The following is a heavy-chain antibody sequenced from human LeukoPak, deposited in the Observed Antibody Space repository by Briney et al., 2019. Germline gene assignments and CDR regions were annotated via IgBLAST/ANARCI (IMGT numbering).Heavy chain of an antibody. Sequence: SQTLSLTCAISGDSVSTDSAGWNWIRQSPSRGLEWLGRTYYNSINSNWYKDYAPAVKSRITINPDTSKNQFSLQLNSVTPEDTAVYYCARDRFFLSGAVAGFDYWGQGTLVTVSS. CDR2: TYYNSINSNWYK. D-gene: IGHD6-19*01. CDR3: ARDRFFLSGAVAGFDY. J-gene: IGHJ4*02. CDR1: GDSVSTDSAG. V-gene: IGHV6-1*01.